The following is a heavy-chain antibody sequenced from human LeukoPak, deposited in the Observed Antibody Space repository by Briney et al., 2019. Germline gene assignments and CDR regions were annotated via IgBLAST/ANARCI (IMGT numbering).Heavy chain of an antibody. D-gene: IGHD1-26*01. CDR3: ARGRRWDLLVSLIDASDI. V-gene: IGHV3-53*01. CDR1: GFSVSSNF. J-gene: IGHJ3*02. CDR2: IFSGGST. Sequence: GGSLRLSCAASGFSVSSNFMTWVRQAPGKGLEWVSVIFSGGSTYYADSVKGRFTISRDNSKNTVYLQMNSLRVEDTAVYYCARGRRWDLLVSLIDASDIWGQGTMVTASS.